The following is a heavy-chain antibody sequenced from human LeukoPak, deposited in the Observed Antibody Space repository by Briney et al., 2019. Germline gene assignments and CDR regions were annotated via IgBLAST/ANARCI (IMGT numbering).Heavy chain of an antibody. J-gene: IGHJ4*02. D-gene: IGHD5-12*01. V-gene: IGHV4-39*01. Sequence: SETLSLTCTVSGGSISSSSYYWGWIRQPPGKGLEWIGSIYYSGSTYYNPSLKSRVTISVDTSKNQFSLKLSSVTAADTAVYYCARNKVATFVFFSYFDYWGQGTLVTVSS. CDR2: IYYSGST. CDR1: GGSISSSSYY. CDR3: ARNKVATFVFFSYFDY.